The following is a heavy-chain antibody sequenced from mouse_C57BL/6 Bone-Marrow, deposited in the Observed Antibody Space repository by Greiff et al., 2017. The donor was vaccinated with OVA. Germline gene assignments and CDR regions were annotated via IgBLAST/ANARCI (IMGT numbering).Heavy chain of an antibody. CDR2: IYPRSGNT. CDR1: GYTFTSSG. Sequence: VQLQQSGAELARPGASVKLSCKASGYTFTSSGISWVKQRTGQGLEWIGEIYPRSGNTYYNEKFKGKATLTAEESSSHAYMELRSLTSEDSAVYFCARPYGSSLYYAMDYWGQGTSVTVSS. D-gene: IGHD1-1*01. CDR3: ARPYGSSLYYAMDY. V-gene: IGHV1-81*01. J-gene: IGHJ4*01.